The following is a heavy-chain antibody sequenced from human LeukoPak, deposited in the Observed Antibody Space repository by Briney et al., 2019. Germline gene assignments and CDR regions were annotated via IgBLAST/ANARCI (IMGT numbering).Heavy chain of an antibody. D-gene: IGHD3-3*01. CDR2: ISSSSSYI. Sequence: GGSLRLSCAASGFTFSSYSMNWVRQAPGKGLEWVSSISSSSSYIYYADSVKGRFTISRDNAKNSLYLQMNSLRAEDTAVYYCASNFRRLADACDICGQGTMVTVSS. CDR3: ASNFRRLADACDI. J-gene: IGHJ3*02. V-gene: IGHV3-21*01. CDR1: GFTFSSYS.